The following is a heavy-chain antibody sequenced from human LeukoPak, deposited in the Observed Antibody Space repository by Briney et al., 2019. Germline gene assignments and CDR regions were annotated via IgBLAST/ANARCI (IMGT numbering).Heavy chain of an antibody. J-gene: IGHJ4*02. CDR1: GGSISSHY. CDR2: MYYIGST. CDR3: ARDLGTGSYYPFDN. D-gene: IGHD1-26*01. V-gene: IGHV4-59*11. Sequence: SETLSLTCTVSGGSISSHYWSWIRQRPGKGLEWIGYMYYIGSTNYNPSLKSRVTMSVDTSKNQFSLRLSSVTAADTAIYYCARDLGTGSYYPFDNWGQGTLVTVFS.